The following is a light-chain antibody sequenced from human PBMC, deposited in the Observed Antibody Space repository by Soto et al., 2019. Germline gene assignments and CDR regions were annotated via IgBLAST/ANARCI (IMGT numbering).Light chain of an antibody. CDR1: SSDVGGYTY. Sequence: QSALTQPASVSGSPGQSISISCTGPSSDVGGYTYVSWYQQHPGKAPKLMIYEVSNRPSEVSYRFSGSKSGNTASLTISGLQAEDEAEYHSSSYTRSSHLFVFGTGTKLTVL. J-gene: IGLJ1*01. V-gene: IGLV2-14*01. CDR3: SSYTRSSHLFV. CDR2: EVS.